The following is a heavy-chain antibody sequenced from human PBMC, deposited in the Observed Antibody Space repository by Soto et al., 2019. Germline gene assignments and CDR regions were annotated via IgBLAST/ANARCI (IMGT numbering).Heavy chain of an antibody. CDR1: GGSVSSSSYY. J-gene: IGHJ6*03. V-gene: IGHV4-39*01. Sequence: SETLSLTCTVSGGSVSSSSYYWGWVRQPPGKGLKWIGSVYYSGSTYYNPSLESRVTISVDKSKNQFSLKLMSLSAADTAVYYCARRYYYYYYYMAVWGKGTTVTVSS. CDR2: VYYSGST. CDR3: ARRYYYYYYYMAV.